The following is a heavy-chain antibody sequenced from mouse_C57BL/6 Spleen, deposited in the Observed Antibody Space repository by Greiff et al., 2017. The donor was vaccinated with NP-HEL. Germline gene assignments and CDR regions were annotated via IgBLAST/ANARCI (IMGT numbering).Heavy chain of an antibody. CDR2: LDPEDGDT. V-gene: IGHV14-1*01. CDR1: GFNIKDYY. CDR3: TIYYGNYEGYFDV. D-gene: IGHD2-1*01. J-gene: IGHJ1*03. Sequence: VQLQQSGAELVRPGASVKLSCTASGFNIKDYYMHWVKQRPEQGLEWIGRLDPEDGDTEYAPKFQGKATMTADTSSNTAYLQLSSLTSEDTAVYYCTIYYGNYEGYFDVWGTGTTVTVSS.